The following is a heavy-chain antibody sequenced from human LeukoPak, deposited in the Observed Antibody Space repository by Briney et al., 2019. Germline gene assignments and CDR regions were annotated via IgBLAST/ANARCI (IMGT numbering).Heavy chain of an antibody. Sequence: GGSLRLSCAASTLTFSDYSLNWVRQAPGKGLEWVAFIQSDGSNKYYADSVKGRFTITRDNSKNTLYLQMNSLRAEDTAVYYCAKGNYMDVWGKGTTVTVSS. CDR3: AKGNYMDV. V-gene: IGHV3-30*02. CDR2: IQSDGSNK. J-gene: IGHJ6*03. CDR1: TLTFSDYS.